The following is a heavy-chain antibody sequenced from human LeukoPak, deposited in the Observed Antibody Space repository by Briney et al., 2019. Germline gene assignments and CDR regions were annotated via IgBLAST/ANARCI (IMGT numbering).Heavy chain of an antibody. J-gene: IGHJ6*03. CDR1: GFTVSSNY. CDR3: AKDSAVTPYFYYYMNV. D-gene: IGHD4-11*01. V-gene: IGHV3-53*01. CDR2: IYSGGRT. Sequence: GGSLRLSCAASGFTVSSNYMSWVRQAPGKGLEWVSVIYSGGRTYYADSVKGRFTISRDNSKNTVYLQMNSLRAEDTAVYYCAKDSAVTPYFYYYMNVWGKGTTVTVSS.